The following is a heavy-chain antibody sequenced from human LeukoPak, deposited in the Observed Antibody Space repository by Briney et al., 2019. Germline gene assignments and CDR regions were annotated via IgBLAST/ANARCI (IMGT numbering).Heavy chain of an antibody. CDR2: IIPIFGTA. D-gene: IGHD5-18*01. Sequence: AAVKVSCKASGGTFSSYAISWVRQAPGQGLEWMGGIIPIFGTANYAQKFQGRVTITADESTSTAYMELSSLRSEDTAVYYCARANGVFGDTAMVYWFDPWGQGTLVTVSS. V-gene: IGHV1-69*13. J-gene: IGHJ5*02. CDR3: ARANGVFGDTAMVYWFDP. CDR1: GGTFSSYA.